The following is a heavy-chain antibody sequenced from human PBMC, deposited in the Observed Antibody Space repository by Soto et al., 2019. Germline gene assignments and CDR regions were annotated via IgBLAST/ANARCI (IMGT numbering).Heavy chain of an antibody. J-gene: IGHJ4*02. CDR2: ISYDGSNK. CDR1: GFTFSSYG. Sequence: QVQLVESGGGVVQPGRSLRLSCAASGFTFSSYGMHWVRQAPGKGPEWVAVISYDGSNKYYADSVKGRFTISRDNSKNTLYLQMNSLRAEDTAVYYCAKDNGGAVDYWGQGTLVTVSS. V-gene: IGHV3-30*18. D-gene: IGHD3-16*01. CDR3: AKDNGGAVDY.